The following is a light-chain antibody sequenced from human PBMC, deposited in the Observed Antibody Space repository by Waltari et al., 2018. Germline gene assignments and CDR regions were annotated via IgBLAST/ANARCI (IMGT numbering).Light chain of an antibody. V-gene: IGKV3-20*01. CDR2: CAS. Sequence: DILLTQSPDKLSLSPGERATLSCRASQRGDSSHLAWYQQRPGQAPRLLIYCASSRATGLPDRFSGSGSGADFTLTINALEPEDFAVYYCQQYGTSPYTFGQGTKVEI. J-gene: IGKJ2*01. CDR3: QQYGTSPYT. CDR1: QRGDSSH.